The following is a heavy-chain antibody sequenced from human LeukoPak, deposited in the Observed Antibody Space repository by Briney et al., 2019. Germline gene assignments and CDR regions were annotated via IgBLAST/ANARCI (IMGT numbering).Heavy chain of an antibody. CDR3: ARQHDCSSTSCSNYYYYYMDV. CDR1: GYTFTSYD. D-gene: IGHD2-2*01. J-gene: IGHJ6*03. CDR2: MNPNSGNT. Sequence: GASVKVSCKASGYTFTSYDINWVRQATGHGLEWMGWMNPNSGNTGYAQKFQGRVTMTRNTSISTAYMELSSLRSEDTAVYYCARQHDCSSTSCSNYYYYYMDVWGKGTTVTVSS. V-gene: IGHV1-8*01.